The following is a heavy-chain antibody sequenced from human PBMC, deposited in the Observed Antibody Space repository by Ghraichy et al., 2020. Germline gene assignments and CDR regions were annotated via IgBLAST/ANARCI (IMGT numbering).Heavy chain of an antibody. D-gene: IGHD3-10*01. J-gene: IGHJ5*02. CDR2: IYYDGST. CDR1: GASITNTIYS. V-gene: IGHV4-39*02. Sequence: SETLSLTCTVSGASITNTIYSWGWIRQPLEKGLEWIGNIYYDGSTSYNPSLKRRVTIFVDTSKTHFSLKLSSVTAADTAVYHCARWSRVSTGGTGGYDLWGQGTLVTVSS. CDR3: ARWSRVSTGGTGGYDL.